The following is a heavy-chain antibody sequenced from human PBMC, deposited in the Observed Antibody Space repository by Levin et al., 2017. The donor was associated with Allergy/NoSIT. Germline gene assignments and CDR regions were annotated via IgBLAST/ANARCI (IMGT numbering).Heavy chain of an antibody. CDR3: ASWRGGPDCSSTSCYAFDY. D-gene: IGHD2-2*01. V-gene: IGHV4-39*01. CDR1: GGSIRSSSYY. Sequence: SQTLSLTCTVSGGSIRSSSYYWGWIRQPPGKGLEWIGSIYYSGSTYYNPSLKSRVTISVDTSKNQFSLKLSSVTAADTAVYYCASWRGGPDCSSTSCYAFDYWGQGTLVTVSS. CDR2: IYYSGST. J-gene: IGHJ4*02.